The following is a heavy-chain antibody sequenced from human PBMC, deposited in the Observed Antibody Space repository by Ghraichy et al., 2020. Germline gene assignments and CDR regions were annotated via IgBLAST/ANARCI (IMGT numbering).Heavy chain of an antibody. Sequence: SETLSLTCAVYGGSFSGYYWSWIRQPPGKGLEWIGEINHSGSTNYNPSLKSRVTISVDTSKNQFSLKLSSVTAADTAVYYCAGGPVDTEPYNWFDPWGQGTLVTVSS. CDR2: INHSGST. V-gene: IGHV4-34*01. D-gene: IGHD5-18*01. CDR3: AGGPVDTEPYNWFDP. J-gene: IGHJ5*02. CDR1: GGSFSGYY.